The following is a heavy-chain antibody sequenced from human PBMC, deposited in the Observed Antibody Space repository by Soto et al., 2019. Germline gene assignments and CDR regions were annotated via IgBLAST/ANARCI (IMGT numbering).Heavy chain of an antibody. J-gene: IGHJ4*02. CDR3: AREGGRDNFPYFDY. CDR1: GFTFSSYG. D-gene: IGHD2-21*02. Sequence: PGGSLRLSCAASGFTFSSYGMHWVRQAPGKGLEWVAVIWYDGSNKYYADSVKGRFTISRDNSKNTLYLQMNSLRAEDTAVYYCAREGGRDNFPYFDYWGQGTLVTVSS. CDR2: IWYDGSNK. V-gene: IGHV3-33*01.